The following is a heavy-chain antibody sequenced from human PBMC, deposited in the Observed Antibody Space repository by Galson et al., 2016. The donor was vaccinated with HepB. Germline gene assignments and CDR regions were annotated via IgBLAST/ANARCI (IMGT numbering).Heavy chain of an antibody. CDR1: GFTFSSYA. Sequence: SLRLSCAASGFTFSSYAMTWVRQAPGEGLEWVSSISGSGSTYYADSVKGRFTISRDNSKNTLYLQMNSLRVEDTAVFYCAKGHAANPGAPRVDYWGRGTLVTVSP. D-gene: IGHD1-26*01. CDR3: AKGHAANPGAPRVDY. J-gene: IGHJ4*02. V-gene: IGHV3-23*01. CDR2: ISGSGST.